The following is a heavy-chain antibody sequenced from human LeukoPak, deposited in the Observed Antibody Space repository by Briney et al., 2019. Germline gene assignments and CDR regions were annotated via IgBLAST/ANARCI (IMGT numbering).Heavy chain of an antibody. J-gene: IGHJ6*03. CDR3: ARGQGSSWYYYYYYMDV. CDR2: MNPNSGNT. D-gene: IGHD6-13*01. CDR1: GYTFTSYD. Sequence: GASVKVSCKASGYTFTSYDINWVRQATGQGLEWMGWMNPNSGNTGYAQKFQGRVTMTRNTSISTAYMELSSLGSEDTAVYYCARGQGSSWYYYYYYMDVWGKGTTVTISS. V-gene: IGHV1-8*01.